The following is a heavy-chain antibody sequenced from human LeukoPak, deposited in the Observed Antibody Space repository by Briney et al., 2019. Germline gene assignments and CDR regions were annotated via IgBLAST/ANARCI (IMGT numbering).Heavy chain of an antibody. D-gene: IGHD6-19*01. CDR1: GFTFSSYG. J-gene: IGHJ4*02. Sequence: GGSLRLSCAASGFTFSSYGMHWVRQAPGKGLEWVAVISYDGSNKYYADSVKGRFTISGDNSKNTLYLQMNSLRAEDTAVYYCAKDQYSSGWSLPEDYWGQGTLVTVSS. CDR2: ISYDGSNK. CDR3: AKDQYSSGWSLPEDY. V-gene: IGHV3-30*18.